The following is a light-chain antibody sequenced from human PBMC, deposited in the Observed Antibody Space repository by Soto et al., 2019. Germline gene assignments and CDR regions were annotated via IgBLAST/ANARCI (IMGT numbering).Light chain of an antibody. V-gene: IGLV1-40*01. CDR1: SSNIGAGYY. CDR3: QSYDSSLSGPV. CDR2: GND. J-gene: IGLJ2*01. Sequence: QSVLTQPPSVSGAPGQRVTISCTGSSSNIGAGYYVHWYQHLPGTAPKLLIYGNDNRPSGVPDRFSGSKSGTSASLAITGLQAEDEADYSCQSYDSSLSGPVFGGGTKLTVL.